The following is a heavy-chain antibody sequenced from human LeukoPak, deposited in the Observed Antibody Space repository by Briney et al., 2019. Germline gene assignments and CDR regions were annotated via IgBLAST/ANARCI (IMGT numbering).Heavy chain of an antibody. Sequence: GASVKVSCKASGYTFTGYYMHWVRQAPGQGLAWMGWINPNSGGTNYAQKFQGRVTMTRDTSISTAYMELSRLRSDDTAVYYCARDQVVVAATTYGMDVWGQGTTVTVSS. V-gene: IGHV1-2*02. CDR2: INPNSGGT. CDR1: GYTFTGYY. J-gene: IGHJ6*02. D-gene: IGHD2-15*01. CDR3: ARDQVVVAATTYGMDV.